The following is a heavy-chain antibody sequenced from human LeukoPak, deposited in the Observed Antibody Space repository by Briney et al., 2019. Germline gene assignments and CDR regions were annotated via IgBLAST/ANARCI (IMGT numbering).Heavy chain of an antibody. V-gene: IGHV1-69*04. CDR2: IIPILGIA. Sequence: ASVKVSCKASGGTFSSYAISWVRQAPGQGLEWMGRIIPILGIANYAQKFQGRVTITADKSTSTAYMELSSLRSEDTAVYYCARWGGCTSCHFDYWGQGTLVAVSS. J-gene: IGHJ4*02. CDR1: GGTFSSYA. CDR3: ARWGGCTSCHFDY. D-gene: IGHD2-2*01.